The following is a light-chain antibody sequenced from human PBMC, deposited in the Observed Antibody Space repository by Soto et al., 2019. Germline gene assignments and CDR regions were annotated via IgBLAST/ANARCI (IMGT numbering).Light chain of an antibody. CDR3: QQYGSSPIT. CDR1: ESVDFH. Sequence: EIVLTQSPATLSLSPGKRATLSCRASESVDFHLAWYQQKPGQAPRLLIYGASSRATGIPDRFSGSGSGTDFTLTISRLEPEDFAVYYCQQYGSSPITFGQGTRLEIK. CDR2: GAS. J-gene: IGKJ5*01. V-gene: IGKV3-20*01.